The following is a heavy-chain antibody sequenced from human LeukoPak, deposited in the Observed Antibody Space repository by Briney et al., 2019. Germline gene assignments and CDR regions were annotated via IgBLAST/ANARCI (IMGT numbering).Heavy chain of an antibody. CDR1: GGSFSGYY. V-gene: IGHV4-34*01. D-gene: IGHD5-18*01. J-gene: IGHJ4*02. Sequence: SETLSLTCAVYGGSFSGYYWSWIRQPPGKGLEWIGEINHSGSTNYNPSLKSRVTISVDTSKNQSSLKLSSVTAADTAVYYCARGLIGAMVSWGQGTLVTVSS. CDR2: INHSGST. CDR3: ARGLIGAMVS.